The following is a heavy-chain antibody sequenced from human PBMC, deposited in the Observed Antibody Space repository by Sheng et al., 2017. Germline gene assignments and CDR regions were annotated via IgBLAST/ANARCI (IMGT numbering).Heavy chain of an antibody. Sequence: QVHLVESGGGVVRPGRSLRLSCAASGFNFRSYVVHWVRQAPGKGLEWVASYILDGSNEFYADSARGRFTISRDNSKNTLYLQMNSLRVEDTAVYFCARQGGGWYFDSWGQG. D-gene: IGHD6-19*01. CDR3: ARQGGGWYFDS. CDR2: ILDGSNE. CDR1: GFNFRSYV. V-gene: IGHV3-30-3*01. J-gene: IGHJ4*02.